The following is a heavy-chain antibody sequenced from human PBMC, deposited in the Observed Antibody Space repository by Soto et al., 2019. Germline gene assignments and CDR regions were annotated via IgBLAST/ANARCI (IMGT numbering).Heavy chain of an antibody. CDR2: ISYAGNNK. D-gene: IGHD6-19*01. V-gene: IGHV3-30-3*01. J-gene: IGHJ4*02. Sequence: GGSLRLSCAASGFTFSNYDMHWVRQAPGKGLEWVAFISYAGNNKHYADSVKGRFTISRDNSKNTLDLQMNSLRAEDTAVYYCAREEAGAWYHFDYWGQGTLVTVS. CDR3: AREEAGAWYHFDY. CDR1: GFTFSNYD.